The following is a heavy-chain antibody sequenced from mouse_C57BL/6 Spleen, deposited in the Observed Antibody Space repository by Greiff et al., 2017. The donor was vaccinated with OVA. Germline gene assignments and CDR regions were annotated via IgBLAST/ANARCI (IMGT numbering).Heavy chain of an antibody. D-gene: IGHD2-4*01. CDR2: IWSDGST. CDR1: GFSLTSYG. J-gene: IGHJ4*01. Sequence: VQVVESGPGLVAPSQSLSITCTVSGFSLTSYGVHWVRQPPGKGLEWLVVIWSDGSTTYNSALKSRLSISKDNSKSQVFLKMNSLQTDDTAMYYCARHTYYDYDGFAMDDWGQGTSVTVSS. CDR3: ARHTYYDYDGFAMDD. V-gene: IGHV2-6-1*01.